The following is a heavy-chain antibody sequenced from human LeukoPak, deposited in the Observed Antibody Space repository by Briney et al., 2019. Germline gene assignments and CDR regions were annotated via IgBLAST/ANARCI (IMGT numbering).Heavy chain of an antibody. D-gene: IGHD1-26*01. V-gene: IGHV1-2*02. J-gene: IGHJ4*02. CDR2: INPNSGGT. CDR1: GYTFTSYY. CDR3: ARGPDSGSYFPYDY. Sequence: PRASVKVSCKASGYTFTSYYMHWVRQAPGQGLEWMGWINPNSGGTNYEQKFQGRVTMTRDTSISTAYMKLSRLRSDDTAVYYCARGPDSGSYFPYDYWGQGTLVTVSS.